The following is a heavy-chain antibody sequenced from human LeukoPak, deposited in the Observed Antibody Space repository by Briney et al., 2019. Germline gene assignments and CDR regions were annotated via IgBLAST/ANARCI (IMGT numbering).Heavy chain of an antibody. V-gene: IGHV4-59*01. Sequence: PSETLSLTCSVSGGSISNYYWSWIRQPPGKGLEWIGYIYYSESPSHNPSLKSRVTISVDTSKNQFSLKLTSVTAADTAVYYCARDRGWGSVDYWGQGTLVTVSS. CDR1: GGSISNYY. CDR3: ARDRGWGSVDY. CDR2: IYYSESP. J-gene: IGHJ4*02. D-gene: IGHD7-27*01.